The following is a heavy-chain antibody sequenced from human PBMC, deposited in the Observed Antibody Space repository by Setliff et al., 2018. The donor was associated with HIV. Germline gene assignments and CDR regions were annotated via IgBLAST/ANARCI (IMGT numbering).Heavy chain of an antibody. CDR1: GYIFANYG. J-gene: IGHJ4*02. V-gene: IGHV1-2*02. D-gene: IGHD5-12*01. Sequence: ASVKVSCKASGYIFANYGISWVRQAPGQGLEWVGWINPSSGGTNYAQKFQGRVTMTRDTSINTAYMELTRLRSDDTAVFYCARGGYDFRGLDYWGQGTLVTVSS. CDR3: ARGGYDFRGLDY. CDR2: INPSSGGT.